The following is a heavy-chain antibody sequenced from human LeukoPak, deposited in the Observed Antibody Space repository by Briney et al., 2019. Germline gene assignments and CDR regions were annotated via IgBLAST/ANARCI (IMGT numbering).Heavy chain of an antibody. J-gene: IGHJ4*02. D-gene: IGHD5-18*01. CDR1: GYTFTGYY. V-gene: IGHV1-2*06. CDR2: INPNSGGT. Sequence: ASVKVSCKASGYTFTGYYMHWVRQAPGQGLEWMGRINPNSGGTNYAQKFQGRVTMTRDTSISTAYMELSRLRSDDTAVYYCARERIGYSYGSIKSNYWGQGTLVTVSS. CDR3: ARERIGYSYGSIKSNY.